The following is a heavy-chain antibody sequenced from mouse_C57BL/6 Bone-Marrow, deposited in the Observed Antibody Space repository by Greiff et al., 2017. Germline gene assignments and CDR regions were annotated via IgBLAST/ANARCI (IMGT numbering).Heavy chain of an antibody. J-gene: IGHJ1*03. V-gene: IGHV1-85*01. CDR1: GYTFTSYD. D-gene: IGHD1-1*01. CDR2: IYPRDGST. CDR3: ARWDYYGSSYWYFDV. Sequence: VKLMESGPELVKPGASVKLSCKASGYTFTSYDINWVKQRPGQGLEWIGWIYPRDGSTKYNEKFKGKATLTVDTSSSTAYMELHSLTSEDSAVYFCARWDYYGSSYWYFDVWGTGTTVTVSS.